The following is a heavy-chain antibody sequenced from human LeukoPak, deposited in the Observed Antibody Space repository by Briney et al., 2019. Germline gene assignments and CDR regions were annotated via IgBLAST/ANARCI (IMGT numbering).Heavy chain of an antibody. J-gene: IGHJ4*02. V-gene: IGHV3-23*01. D-gene: IGHD3-22*01. CDR1: GFPFSSYV. Sequence: GGSLRLSCAASGFPFSSYVMSWVCQAPGKGLEWVSGISGSGGTTYYTDSVKGRFTISRDNAKNSLYLQMNSLRAEDTAVYFCARNYYDSSGYYQGSYWGQGALVTVSS. CDR3: ARNYYDSSGYYQGSY. CDR2: ISGSGGTT.